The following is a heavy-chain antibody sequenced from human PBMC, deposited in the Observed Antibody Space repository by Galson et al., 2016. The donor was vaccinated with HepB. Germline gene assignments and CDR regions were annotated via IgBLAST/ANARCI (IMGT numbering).Heavy chain of an antibody. CDR3: AKNPPATTAFSLDY. CDR2: ISSSGGYT. Sequence: SLRLSCAASGFTFSNYAMSWVRQAPGKGLEWVSTISSSGGYTYYADSVKGRSTISRDNSKNTVYLQMNSLRAEDTAVYYFAKNPPATTAFSLDYWGQGTLVTVSS. J-gene: IGHJ4*02. D-gene: IGHD4-11*01. CDR1: GFTFSNYA. V-gene: IGHV3-23*01.